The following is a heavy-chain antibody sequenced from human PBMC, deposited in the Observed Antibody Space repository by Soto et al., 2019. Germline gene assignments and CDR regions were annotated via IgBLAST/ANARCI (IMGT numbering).Heavy chain of an antibody. CDR1: GYTFTSYG. D-gene: IGHD2-21*01. CDR3: ARDQELPDY. CDR2: ISANNGNT. V-gene: IGHV1-18*01. J-gene: IGHJ4*02. Sequence: QVQLVQSGAEVKKPGASVKVSCKASGYTFTSYGITWVRQAPGQGLEWMGWISANNGNTNYVQKFRGRVTMTPDTAASTAYMDLRSLRSDDTAVYYCARDQELPDYWGQGTLVTVSS.